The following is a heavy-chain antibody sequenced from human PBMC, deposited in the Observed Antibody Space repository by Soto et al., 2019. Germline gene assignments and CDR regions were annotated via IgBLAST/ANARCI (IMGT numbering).Heavy chain of an antibody. V-gene: IGHV3-33*01. D-gene: IGHD4-17*01. Sequence: QVQLVESGGGVVQPGRSLRLSCAASGFTFSSYGMHWVRRAPGKGLEWVAVIWYDGSNKYYADSVKGRFTISRDNSKNTLYLQMNSLRAEDTAVYYCARGPDADDYGDSFDYWGQGTLVTVSS. J-gene: IGHJ4*02. CDR2: IWYDGSNK. CDR1: GFTFSSYG. CDR3: ARGPDADDYGDSFDY.